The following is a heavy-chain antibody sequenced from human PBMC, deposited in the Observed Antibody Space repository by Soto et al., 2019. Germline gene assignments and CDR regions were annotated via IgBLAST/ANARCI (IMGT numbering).Heavy chain of an antibody. Sequence: ASVKVSCKASGYTFTSYYMHWVRQAPGQGLEWMGIINPSGGSTSYAQKFQGRVTMTRNTSISTAYMELSSLRSEDTAVYYCARGGGPYDFWSGYPQGMDVWGQGTTVTVSS. CDR3: ARGGGPYDFWSGYPQGMDV. CDR2: INPSGGST. D-gene: IGHD3-3*01. CDR1: GYTFTSYY. J-gene: IGHJ6*02. V-gene: IGHV1-46*01.